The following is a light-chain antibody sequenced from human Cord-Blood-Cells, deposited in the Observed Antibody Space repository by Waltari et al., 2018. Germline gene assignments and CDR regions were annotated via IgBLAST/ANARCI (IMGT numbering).Light chain of an antibody. V-gene: IGLV2-11*01. CDR3: CSYAGSYKV. CDR2: DVS. Sequence: QSALTQPRSVSGSPGQAVTISCTGTSSDVGGYNYVSWYQQHPGKAPKLMIYDVSKRPSGAPDRFSGSKSGNTASLTISGLQAEDEADYYCCSYAGSYKVFGTGTKVTVL. J-gene: IGLJ1*01. CDR1: SSDVGGYNY.